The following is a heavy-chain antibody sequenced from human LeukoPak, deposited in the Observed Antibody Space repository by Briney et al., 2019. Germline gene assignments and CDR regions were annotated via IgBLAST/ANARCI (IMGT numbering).Heavy chain of an antibody. CDR1: GFTFSSYA. J-gene: IGHJ4*02. Sequence: GGSLRLSCAASGFTFSSYAMHWVRQAPGKGLEWVAVISYDGGNKYYADSVKGRFTISRDNSKNTLYLQMNSLRAEDTAVYYCARERYWNFDYWGQGTLVTVSS. V-gene: IGHV3-30*04. CDR2: ISYDGGNK. CDR3: ARERYWNFDY. D-gene: IGHD2-8*02.